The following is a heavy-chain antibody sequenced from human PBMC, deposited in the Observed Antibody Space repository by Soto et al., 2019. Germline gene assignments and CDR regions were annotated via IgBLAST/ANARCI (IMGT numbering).Heavy chain of an antibody. J-gene: IGHJ3*02. CDR3: ARDGRQFVPNSDTFDI. Sequence: QVQLLQSGPELMKPGASVKLSCKASGYTFRNYGINWVRQAPGQGLEWMGWISAYNGETNYAHNFQGRVTMATDTPTSTDYMELRSLKSDATAVYYCARDGRQFVPNSDTFDIWGQGTTVTVSS. CDR2: ISAYNGET. CDR1: GYTFRNYG. D-gene: IGHD6-6*01. V-gene: IGHV1-18*01.